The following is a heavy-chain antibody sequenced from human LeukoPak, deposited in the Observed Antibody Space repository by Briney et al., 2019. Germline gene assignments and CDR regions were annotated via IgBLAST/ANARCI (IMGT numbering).Heavy chain of an antibody. CDR3: AKNLIVVVPAAMGPTYYYYMDV. CDR2: IYGVGSI. J-gene: IGHJ6*03. V-gene: IGHV3-66*01. Sequence: GGSLRLSCAASGFTVSDNYMIWVRQTPGKGLEWVSIIYGVGSIYYADSVTGRFTISRDTSNNTLYLQMNSLRAEDTAVYYCAKNLIVVVPAAMGPTYYYYMDVWGKGTTVTVSS. CDR1: GFTVSDNY. D-gene: IGHD2-2*01.